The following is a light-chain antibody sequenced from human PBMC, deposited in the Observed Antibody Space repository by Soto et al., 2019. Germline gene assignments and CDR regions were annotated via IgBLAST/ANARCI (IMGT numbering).Light chain of an antibody. J-gene: IGKJ5*01. CDR3: QQYYSYPPT. Sequence: DIQMTQSPSSLSASVEDRVIITCRASQSISNHLNWYQQKPGKAPKLLIFAASSLQSGVPSRFSGSRSGPDFTLTISCLQSEDFATYYCQQYYSYPPTFGQGTRLEIK. CDR1: QSISNH. V-gene: IGKV1-39*01. CDR2: AAS.